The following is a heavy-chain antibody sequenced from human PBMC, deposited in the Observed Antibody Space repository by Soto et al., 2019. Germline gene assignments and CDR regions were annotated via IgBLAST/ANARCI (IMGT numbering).Heavy chain of an antibody. CDR1: GFTFSSYS. D-gene: IGHD6-13*01. V-gene: IGHV3-21*01. CDR3: ARELTVIAAAGTCYAFDI. Sequence: PGGSLRLSCAASGFTFSSYSMNWVRQAPGKGLEWVSSISSSSSYIYYADSVKGRFTISRDNAKNSLYLQMNSLRAEDTAVYYCARELTVIAAAGTCYAFDICGQGTMVTVSS. J-gene: IGHJ3*02. CDR2: ISSSSSYI.